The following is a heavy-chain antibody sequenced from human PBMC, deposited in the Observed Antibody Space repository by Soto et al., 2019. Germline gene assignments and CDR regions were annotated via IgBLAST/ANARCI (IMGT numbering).Heavy chain of an antibody. D-gene: IGHD3-10*01. Sequence: QVQLVQSGAEVKKPGASVKVSCKASGYTFTSYDINWVRQATGQGLEWMGWMNPNSGNTGYAQKFQGRVSMTRNTSISTAYMELSSLRSEDTAVYYCILWFMELNWFDPWGQGTLVTVS. V-gene: IGHV1-8*01. J-gene: IGHJ5*02. CDR3: ILWFMELNWFDP. CDR2: MNPNSGNT. CDR1: GYTFTSYD.